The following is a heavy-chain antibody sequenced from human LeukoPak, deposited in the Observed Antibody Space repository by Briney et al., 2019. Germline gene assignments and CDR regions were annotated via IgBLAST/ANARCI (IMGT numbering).Heavy chain of an antibody. Sequence: GGSLTHSFPASGFTFNTHAMSWLRQPPGRGLDWVSAMSGSGGKTYYADSVKGRFTISRDNSKNTLYLQMNSLRAEDTAVYYCAKDPLVRGATYDYWGQGTLVTVSS. J-gene: IGHJ4*02. D-gene: IGHD3-10*01. CDR3: AKDPLVRGATYDY. CDR1: GFTFNTHA. V-gene: IGHV3-23*01. CDR2: MSGSGGKT.